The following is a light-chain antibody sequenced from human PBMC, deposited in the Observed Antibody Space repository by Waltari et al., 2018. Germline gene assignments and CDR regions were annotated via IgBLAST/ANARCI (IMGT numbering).Light chain of an antibody. Sequence: QSALTQPASVSGSPGQSITISCTGPRSDVGSYNLVSWYQQHPGRAPKLMIYDGSKRPSGVSIRLSGSKSGNTASLTISGLQAEDEADYYCCSYAGSSTSYVFGSGTKVTVL. V-gene: IGLV2-23*01. CDR3: CSYAGSSTSYV. CDR1: RSDVGSYNL. J-gene: IGLJ1*01. CDR2: DGS.